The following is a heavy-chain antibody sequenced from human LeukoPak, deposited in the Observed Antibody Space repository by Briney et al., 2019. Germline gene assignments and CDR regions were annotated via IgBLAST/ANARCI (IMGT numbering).Heavy chain of an antibody. V-gene: IGHV3-30*04. CDR1: GFTFSSYA. CDR2: ISYDGSNK. CDR3: AKDRSEACSGGSCYGFDY. J-gene: IGHJ4*02. D-gene: IGHD2-15*01. Sequence: GGSLRLSCAASGFTFSSYAMHWVRQAPGKGLEWVAVISYDGSNKYYADSVKGRFTISRDNFKGTLYLQMNNLRVEDTAVYYCAKDRSEACSGGSCYGFDYWGQGTLVTVSS.